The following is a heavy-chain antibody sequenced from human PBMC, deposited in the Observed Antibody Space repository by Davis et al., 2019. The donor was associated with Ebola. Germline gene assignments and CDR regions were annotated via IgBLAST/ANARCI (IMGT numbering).Heavy chain of an antibody. V-gene: IGHV3-66*02. CDR3: AKDKVAGPLFDY. CDR2: LFSGGST. J-gene: IGHJ4*02. Sequence: PGGSLRLSCAASGFTFSDYYMSWVRQAPGKGLEWLSFLFSGGSTYYADSVRGRFTISRDNSKNTLFLQMNSLRAEDTAVYYCAKDKVAGPLFDYWGQGTLVTVSS. CDR1: GFTFSDYY. D-gene: IGHD6-19*01.